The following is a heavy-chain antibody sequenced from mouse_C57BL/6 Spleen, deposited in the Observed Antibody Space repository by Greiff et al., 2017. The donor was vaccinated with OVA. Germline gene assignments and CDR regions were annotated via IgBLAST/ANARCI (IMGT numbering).Heavy chain of an antibody. J-gene: IGHJ1*03. CDR2: IDPEDGET. V-gene: IGHV14-2*01. CDR3: ARGTMVHWYFDV. Sequence: EVQVVESGAELVKPGASVKLSCTASGFNIKDYYMHWVKQRTEQGLEWIGRIDPEDGETKYAPKFQGKATITADTSSNTAYLQLSSLTSEDTAVYYCARGTMVHWYFDVWGTGTTVTVSS. CDR1: GFNIKDYY. D-gene: IGHD1-1*02.